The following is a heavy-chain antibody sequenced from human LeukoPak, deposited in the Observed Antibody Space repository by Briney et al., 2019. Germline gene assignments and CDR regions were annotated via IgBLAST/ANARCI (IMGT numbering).Heavy chain of an antibody. CDR1: GFTVSSNY. D-gene: IGHD5-24*01. CDR2: IYSGGST. Sequence: PEGSLRLSCAASGFTVSSNYMSWVRQAPGKGLEWVSVIYSGGSTYYADSVKGRFTISRDNSKNTLYLQMNSLRAEDTAVYYCARGRDGYNPYFDYWGQGTLVTVSS. J-gene: IGHJ4*02. V-gene: IGHV3-66*01. CDR3: ARGRDGYNPYFDY.